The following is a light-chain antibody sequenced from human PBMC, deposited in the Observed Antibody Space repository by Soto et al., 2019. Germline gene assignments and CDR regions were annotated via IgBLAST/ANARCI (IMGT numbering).Light chain of an antibody. CDR2: GAS. J-gene: IGKJ5*01. V-gene: IGKV1-9*01. Sequence: IQMSQYTSSLSACIGDRFTMTCRASQDIRKDLAWYQKKPGKDPKIMIYGASTLQSGVASRFSGSGSGTEFILTIRCLLTEYFATYHCQPLNTLAFTIGQGTRLEIK. CDR1: QDIRKD. CDR3: QPLNTLAFT.